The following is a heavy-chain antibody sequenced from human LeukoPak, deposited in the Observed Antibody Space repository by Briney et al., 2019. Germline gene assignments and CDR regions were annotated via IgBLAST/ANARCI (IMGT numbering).Heavy chain of an antibody. CDR2: ISSSSSYI. V-gene: IGHV3-21*01. CDR1: GFTFSSYS. J-gene: IGHJ4*02. D-gene: IGHD1-26*01. CDR3: ATRAGDSGSYLRIN. Sequence: PGGSLRLSCAASGFTFSSYSMNWVRQAPGKGLEWVSSISSSSSYIYYADSVKGRFTISGDNAKNSLYLQMNSLRAEDTAVYYCATRAGDSGSYLRINWGQGTLVTVSS.